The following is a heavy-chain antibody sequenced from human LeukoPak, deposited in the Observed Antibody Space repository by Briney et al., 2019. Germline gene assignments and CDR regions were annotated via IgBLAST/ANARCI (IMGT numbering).Heavy chain of an antibody. CDR1: GYTFTGYY. D-gene: IGHD6-13*01. CDR3: AIAAAGRGNWFDP. V-gene: IGHV1-2*02. J-gene: IGHJ5*02. Sequence: ASVKVSCKASGYTFTGYYMHWVRQAPGQGLEWMGWINPNSGGTNYAQKFQGRVTMTRDTSISTAYMELSRLRSDDTAVYYCAIAAAGRGNWFDPWGQGTLVTVSS. CDR2: INPNSGGT.